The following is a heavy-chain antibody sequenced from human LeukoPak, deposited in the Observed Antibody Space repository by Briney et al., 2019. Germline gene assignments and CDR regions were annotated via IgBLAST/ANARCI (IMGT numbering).Heavy chain of an antibody. CDR2: INHSGST. Sequence: SETLSLTCAVYGGSFSGYYWSWIRQPPGKGLEWIGEINHSGSTNYNPSPKSRVTISVDTSKNQFSLKLSSVTAADTAVFYCARQGGVDTAMGPDAFDIWGQGTMVTVSS. V-gene: IGHV4-34*01. CDR3: ARQGGVDTAMGPDAFDI. D-gene: IGHD5-18*01. CDR1: GGSFSGYY. J-gene: IGHJ3*02.